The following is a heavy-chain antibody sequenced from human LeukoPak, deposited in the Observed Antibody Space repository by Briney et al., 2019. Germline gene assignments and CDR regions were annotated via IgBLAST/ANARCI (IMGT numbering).Heavy chain of an antibody. CDR1: GLTFSRYA. CDR2: ISGSGGRT. CDR3: AKTRGYYFDY. V-gene: IGHV3-23*01. J-gene: IGHJ4*02. D-gene: IGHD2-2*01. Sequence: GGSLRLSCAASGLTFSRYAMSWVRQAPGKGLEWGSHISGSGGRTYYADSVKGRFTISRDNSKQVVYLQMNSLRAEDTAVYYCAKTRGYYFDYWGQGTLVTVSS.